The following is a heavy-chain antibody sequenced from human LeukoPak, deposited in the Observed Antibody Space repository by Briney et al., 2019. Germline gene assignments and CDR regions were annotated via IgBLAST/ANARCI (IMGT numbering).Heavy chain of an antibody. Sequence: SETLSLTCTVSGGSISSTSYYWGWIRQPPGKGLEWIGSIYYSGGTYYNPSLKSRVTISVDKSKNQFSLKLSSVTAADTAVYYCARDFAVAGNNWFDPWGQGTLVTVSS. D-gene: IGHD6-19*01. CDR2: IYYSGGT. J-gene: IGHJ5*02. CDR3: ARDFAVAGNNWFDP. V-gene: IGHV4-39*07. CDR1: GGSISSTSYY.